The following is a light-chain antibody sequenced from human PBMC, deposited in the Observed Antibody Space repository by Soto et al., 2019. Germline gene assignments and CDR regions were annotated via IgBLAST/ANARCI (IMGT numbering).Light chain of an antibody. CDR1: QGISSY. CDR2: AAS. V-gene: IGKV1-8*01. CDR3: PQYYSYFT. Sequence: AIRMTQSPSSLSASTGDRVTITCRASQGISSYLAWYQQKPGKAPKLLIYAASTLQSGVPSRFSGSGSGTDFTLTISCLQSEDFATYYCPQYYSYFTFGPGTKVDIK. J-gene: IGKJ3*01.